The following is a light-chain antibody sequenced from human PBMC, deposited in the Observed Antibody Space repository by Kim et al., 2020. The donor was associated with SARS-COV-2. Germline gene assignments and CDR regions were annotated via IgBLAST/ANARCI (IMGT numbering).Light chain of an antibody. CDR3: QQYYKWPLT. CDR1: QSVINN. J-gene: IGKJ4*01. Sequence: EIVMTQSPATLSVSPGERATLSCRASQSVINNLAWFQQKPGQAPRLLIYDVSTRATDIPARFSGSGSGTEFTLTISSLQSEDFAVYHCQQYYKWPLTFGGGTKVDIK. CDR2: DVS. V-gene: IGKV3-15*01.